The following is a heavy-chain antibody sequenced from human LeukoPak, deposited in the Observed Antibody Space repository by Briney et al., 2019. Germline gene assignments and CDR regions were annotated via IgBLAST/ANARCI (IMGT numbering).Heavy chain of an antibody. CDR2: IYRSFSYT. CDR1: GYSFTNYW. CDR3: ARHAVSSGYSSSGYGHIDY. D-gene: IGHD6-13*01. Sequence: GESLKIPCKGPGYSFTNYWISWVRLMPGKGLERRGSIYRSFSYTKYRPSFQGPVTLSPNQSTRPAYLQWSSLKASDTAMYYCARHAVSSGYSSSGYGHIDYWGQGNLVTVSS. J-gene: IGHJ4*02. V-gene: IGHV5-10-1*01.